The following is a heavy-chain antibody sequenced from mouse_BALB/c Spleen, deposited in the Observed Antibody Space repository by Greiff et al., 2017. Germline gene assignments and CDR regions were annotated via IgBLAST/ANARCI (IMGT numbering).Heavy chain of an antibody. CDR3: AREGVIARAMDY. J-gene: IGHJ4*01. D-gene: IGHD1-1*01. CDR2: INPNNGRT. Sequence: QVQLQQPGAELVQPGASVKLSCKASGYTFTSYWMHWVKQRPGQGLEWFGEINPNNGRTNNNEKFKSKATLTVDKSTSTAYMQLSSHTSEDYAVYYCAREGVIARAMDYWGQGTSVNVS. CDR1: GYTFTSYW. V-gene: IGHV1S81*02.